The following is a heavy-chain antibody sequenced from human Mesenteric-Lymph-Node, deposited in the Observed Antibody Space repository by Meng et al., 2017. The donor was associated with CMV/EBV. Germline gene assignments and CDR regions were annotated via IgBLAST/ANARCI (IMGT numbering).Heavy chain of an antibody. V-gene: IGHV1-46*01. CDR1: GYTLTSYY. D-gene: IGHD6-13*01. Sequence: SGYTLTSYYMHWVRQPPGQGLEWMGIINPTGGGTTYAQKFQGRVTMTRDTSTSTVYMELSSLRSEDTAVYYCARGRRPDSSSWFLDYWGQGTLVTVSS. J-gene: IGHJ4*02. CDR2: INPTGGGT. CDR3: ARGRRPDSSSWFLDY.